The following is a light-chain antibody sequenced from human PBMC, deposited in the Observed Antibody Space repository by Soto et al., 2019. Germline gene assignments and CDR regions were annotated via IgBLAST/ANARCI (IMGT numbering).Light chain of an antibody. V-gene: IGLV2-18*02. CDR1: SSDVGKYDR. Sequence: QSVLTQPPSVSGSPGQSVTFSCTGTSSDVGKYDRVSWYQQPPGTAPKLIIYEVTNRPSGVPARFSGSKSGNTASLTISGLQAEDEAEYYCSSYTSSSRYVFGTGTKVTVL. J-gene: IGLJ1*01. CDR2: EVT. CDR3: SSYTSSSRYV.